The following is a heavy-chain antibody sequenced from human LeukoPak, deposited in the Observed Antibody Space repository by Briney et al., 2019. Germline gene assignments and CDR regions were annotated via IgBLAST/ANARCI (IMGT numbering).Heavy chain of an antibody. CDR2: IYYSGST. CDR1: GGSFSGYY. V-gene: IGHV4-59*01. J-gene: IGHJ4*02. Sequence: SETLSLTCAVYGGSFSGYYWSWIRQPPGKGLEWIGYIYYSGSTNYNPSLKSRVTISVDTSKNQFSLKLSSVTAADTAVYYCARDDQQLVLGYWGQGTLVTVSS. D-gene: IGHD6-13*01. CDR3: ARDDQQLVLGY.